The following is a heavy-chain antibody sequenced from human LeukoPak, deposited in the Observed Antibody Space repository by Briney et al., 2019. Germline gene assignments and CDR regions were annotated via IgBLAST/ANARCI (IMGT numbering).Heavy chain of an antibody. D-gene: IGHD1-26*01. CDR2: ISYDGSNK. Sequence: PGGSLRLSCAASGFTFSSYAMHWVRQAPGKGLEWVAVISYDGSNKYYADSVKGRFTISRDNSKNTLYLQMNSLRAEDTAVYYCARERRVGATTNDYWGQGTLVTVSS. CDR1: GFTFSSYA. CDR3: ARERRVGATTNDY. V-gene: IGHV3-30-3*01. J-gene: IGHJ4*02.